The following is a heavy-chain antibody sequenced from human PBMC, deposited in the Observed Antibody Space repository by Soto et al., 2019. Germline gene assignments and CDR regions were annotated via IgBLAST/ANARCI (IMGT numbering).Heavy chain of an antibody. D-gene: IGHD2-15*01. CDR3: ARGGVATGYYYYGMDV. J-gene: IGHJ6*02. CDR1: GGTFSSYA. Sequence: QVQLVQYGAEVKKPGSSVKVYCKASGGTFSSYAISWVRQAPGQGLEWMGGIIPIFGTANYAQKFQGRVTITADESTSTAYMELSSLRSEDTAVYYCARGGVATGYYYYGMDVWGQGTTVTVSS. CDR2: IIPIFGTA. V-gene: IGHV1-69*01.